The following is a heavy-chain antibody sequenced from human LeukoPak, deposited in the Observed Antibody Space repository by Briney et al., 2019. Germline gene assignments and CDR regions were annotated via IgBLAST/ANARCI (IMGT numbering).Heavy chain of an antibody. D-gene: IGHD3-10*01. J-gene: IGHJ4*02. CDR1: GFTFSSYA. CDR2: ISSSSSYI. V-gene: IGHV3-21*01. CDR3: ARDNFTMVRGVSDY. Sequence: GGSLRLSCAASGFTFSSYAMSWVRQAPGKGLEWVSSISSSSSYIYYADSVKGRFTISRDNAKNSLYLQMNSLRAEDTAVYYCARDNFTMVRGVSDYWGQGTLVTVSS.